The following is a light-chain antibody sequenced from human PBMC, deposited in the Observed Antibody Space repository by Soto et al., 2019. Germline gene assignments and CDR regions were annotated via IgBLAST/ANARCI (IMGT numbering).Light chain of an antibody. CDR3: QQYNSFSYT. V-gene: IGKV1-5*03. CDR2: KAS. CDR1: QTISAW. J-gene: IGKJ2*01. Sequence: DIQMTQSPSTLSASVGDRVTITCRASQTISAWLAWYQQKPGKAPQVLIYKASTLASGVPSRFSGGGSWTEFTLTISSLQPDDFATYYCQQYNSFSYTFGQGTKLEIK.